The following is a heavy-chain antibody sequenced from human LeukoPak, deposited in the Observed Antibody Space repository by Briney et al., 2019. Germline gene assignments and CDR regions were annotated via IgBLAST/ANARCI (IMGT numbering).Heavy chain of an antibody. CDR3: ARDLMITFGGVIAPGY. Sequence: ASVKVSCKASGYIFTGYYMHWVRQAPGQGLEWMGWINPNSGGTNYAQKFQGRVTMTRDTSISTAYMELSRLRSDDTAVYYCARDLMITFGGVIAPGYWGQGTLVTVSS. J-gene: IGHJ4*02. V-gene: IGHV1-2*02. D-gene: IGHD3-16*02. CDR1: GYIFTGYY. CDR2: INPNSGGT.